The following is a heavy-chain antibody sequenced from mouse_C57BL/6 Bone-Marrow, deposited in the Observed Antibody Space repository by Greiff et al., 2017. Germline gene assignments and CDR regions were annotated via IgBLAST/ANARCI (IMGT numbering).Heavy chain of an antibody. D-gene: IGHD1-1*01. CDR2: IHPNSGST. CDR3: ARHYGSSVFAY. V-gene: IGHV1-64*01. CDR1: GYTFTSYW. Sequence: VQLQQPGAELVKPGASVKLSCKASGYTFTSYWMHWVKQRPGQGLEWIGMIHPNSGSTNYNEKFKSKATLTVDKSSSTAYMQLSSLTSEDSAVYYCARHYGSSVFAYWGQGTLVTVSA. J-gene: IGHJ3*01.